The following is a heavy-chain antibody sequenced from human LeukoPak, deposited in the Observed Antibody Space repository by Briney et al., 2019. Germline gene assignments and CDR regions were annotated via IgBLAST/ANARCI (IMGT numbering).Heavy chain of an antibody. Sequence: GRSLRLSCAASGFTFSNYGMHWVRQAPGKGLEWVAAIWYDGSNKFYADSVKGPFTISRDNSQNTLYLQMKSLRAEDTAVYYCARGRYGDVLFDYWGQRTLVSASS. V-gene: IGHV3-33*01. J-gene: IGHJ4*02. CDR1: GFTFSNYG. CDR3: ARGRYGDVLFDY. CDR2: IWYDGSNK. D-gene: IGHD4-17*01.